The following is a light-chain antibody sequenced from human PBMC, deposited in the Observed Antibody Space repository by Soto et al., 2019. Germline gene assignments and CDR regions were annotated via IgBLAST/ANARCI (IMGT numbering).Light chain of an antibody. CDR3: RSYEISRTGFYV. J-gene: IGLJ1*01. CDR1: SSDIWAGFD. Sequence: QSVLTQPPSVSDAPGQRVTISCTGSSSDIWAGFDVHWYQHIQGTAPKLLIYGNTNRPSGVPGRFSGSKSSTSAYLVITGLQAENDADYYCRSYEISRTGFYVFGTVTKLTVL. CDR2: GNT. V-gene: IGLV1-40*01.